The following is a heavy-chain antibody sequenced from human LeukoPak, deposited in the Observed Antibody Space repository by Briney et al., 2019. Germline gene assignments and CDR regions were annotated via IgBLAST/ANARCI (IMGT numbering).Heavy chain of an antibody. D-gene: IGHD3-22*01. V-gene: IGHV1-8*03. J-gene: IGHJ4*02. CDR1: GYTFTSYD. CDR2: MNPNGGNT. CDR3: ARGRMDYDSSGYLYYFDY. Sequence: ASVKVSCTASGYTFTSYDINWVWQATGQGLEWMGWMNPNGGNTGYAQKFQGRVTITRNTSISTAYMELSSLRSEDTAVYYCARGRMDYDSSGYLYYFDYWGQATLVTVSS.